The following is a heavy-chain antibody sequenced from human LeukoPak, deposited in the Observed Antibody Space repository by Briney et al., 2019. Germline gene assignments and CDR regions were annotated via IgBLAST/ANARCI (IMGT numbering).Heavy chain of an antibody. D-gene: IGHD5-12*01. Sequence: GGSLRLSCAASGFTFSSYGMHWVRQAPGKGLEWVAVIWYDGSNKYYADSVKGRFTISRDNSKNMLYLQMNSLRAEDTAAYYCARESSGYDSDYYYGMDVWGQGTTVTVSS. CDR1: GFTFSSYG. CDR3: ARESSGYDSDYYYGMDV. V-gene: IGHV3-33*01. J-gene: IGHJ6*02. CDR2: IWYDGSNK.